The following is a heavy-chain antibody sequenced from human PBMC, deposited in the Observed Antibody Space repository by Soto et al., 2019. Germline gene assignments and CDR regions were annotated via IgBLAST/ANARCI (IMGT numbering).Heavy chain of an antibody. CDR1: GGSISSSSSNY. D-gene: IGHD2-21*01. Sequence: QVQLQESGPGLVKPSGTLSLTCAVSGGSISSSSSNYWSWVRQPPGKGLGWIGDIYESGSTNYNPSLTSRVTISMDKSKKQFSLKVTSVTAADTAVYYCASEVAVMHWYFDLWGRGTLVTVSS. CDR3: ASEVAVMHWYFDL. CDR2: IYESGST. J-gene: IGHJ2*01. V-gene: IGHV4-4*02.